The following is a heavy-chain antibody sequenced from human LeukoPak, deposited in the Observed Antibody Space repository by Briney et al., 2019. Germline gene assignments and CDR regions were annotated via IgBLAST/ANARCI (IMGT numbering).Heavy chain of an antibody. CDR1: GGSISSYY. CDR3: ARAGYGPIDY. CDR2: IYYSGST. Sequence: SETLSLTCTVSGGSISSYYWSWLRQPPGKGLEWIGYIYYSGSTNYNPSLKSRVTISVDTSKNQFSLKLSSVTAADTAVYYCARAGYGPIDYWGQGTLVTVSS. V-gene: IGHV4-59*01. D-gene: IGHD1-1*01. J-gene: IGHJ4*02.